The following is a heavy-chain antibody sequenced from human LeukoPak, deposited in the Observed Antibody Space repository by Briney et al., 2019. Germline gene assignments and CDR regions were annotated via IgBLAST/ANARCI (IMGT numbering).Heavy chain of an antibody. CDR1: GFTFSTYS. V-gene: IGHV3-64*01. CDR2: ISGNGGNT. CDR3: ARGLSAMGYFDY. Sequence: GGSLRLSCAASGFTFSTYSMHWVRQAPGKGLEYVSAISGNGGNTYYANSVKGRITISRDNSKNTLYLQMNSLRAEDTAVYYCARGLSAMGYFDYWGQGTLVTVSS. J-gene: IGHJ4*02. D-gene: IGHD3-16*01.